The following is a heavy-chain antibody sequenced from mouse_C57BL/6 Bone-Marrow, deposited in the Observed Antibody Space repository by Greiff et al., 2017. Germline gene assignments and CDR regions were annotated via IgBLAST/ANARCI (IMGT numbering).Heavy chain of an antibody. CDR1: GFSLTSYG. V-gene: IGHV2-5*01. D-gene: IGHD2-4*01. J-gene: IGHJ4*01. Sequence: QVQLQQSGPGLVQPSQSLSITCTVSGFSLTSYGVHWVRQSPGKGLEWLGVIWRGGSTDYNAAFMSRLSITKDNSKSHVFFKMNRLQADDTAIYYCANYDYDGDYYAMDYWGQGTSVTVSS. CDR2: IWRGGST. CDR3: ANYDYDGDYYAMDY.